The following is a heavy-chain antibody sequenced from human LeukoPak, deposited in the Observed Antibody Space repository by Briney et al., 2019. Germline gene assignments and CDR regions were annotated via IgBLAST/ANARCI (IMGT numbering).Heavy chain of an antibody. D-gene: IGHD1-26*01. CDR2: IKRDGSEK. CDR3: ARDNRWSSDY. V-gene: IGHV3-7*01. CDR1: GFTFSSHW. Sequence: PGGSLRLSCEASGFTFSSHWMRWARQAPGKGLEWVADIKRDGSEKNYVESVKGRFSISRDNAKNSVYLQMNSLRDDDTAVYYCARDNRWSSDYWGQGSLVTVAS. J-gene: IGHJ4*02.